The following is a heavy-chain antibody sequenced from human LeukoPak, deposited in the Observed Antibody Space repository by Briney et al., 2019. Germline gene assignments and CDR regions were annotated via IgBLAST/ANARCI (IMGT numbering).Heavy chain of an antibody. Sequence: PGGSLRLSCAASGFTFSSYSMNWVRQAPGKGLEWVSSISSSSSYIYYADSVKGRFTISRDNAKNSLYLQMNSLRAEDTAVYYCARSHLIYDSSAAFDYWGQGTLVTVSS. D-gene: IGHD3-22*01. CDR2: ISSSSSYI. CDR3: ARSHLIYDSSAAFDY. CDR1: GFTFSSYS. J-gene: IGHJ4*02. V-gene: IGHV3-21*01.